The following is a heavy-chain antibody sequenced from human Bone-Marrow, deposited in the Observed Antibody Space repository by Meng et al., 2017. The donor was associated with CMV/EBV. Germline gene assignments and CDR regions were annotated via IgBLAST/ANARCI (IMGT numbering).Heavy chain of an antibody. CDR2: IKSKTDGGTT. Sequence: GESLKISCAASGFTFSNAWMSWVRQAPGKGLEWVGRIKSKTDGGTTDYAAPVTGRFTISRDASKNTLYLQMNSLKTEDTAVYYCTTSRNYDFWSCSNWDNWFDPWGQGTLVTVSS. J-gene: IGHJ5*02. V-gene: IGHV3-15*01. D-gene: IGHD3-3*01. CDR3: TTSRNYDFWSCSNWDNWFDP. CDR1: GFTFSNAW.